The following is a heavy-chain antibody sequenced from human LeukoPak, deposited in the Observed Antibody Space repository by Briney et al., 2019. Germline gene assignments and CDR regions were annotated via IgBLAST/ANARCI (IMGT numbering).Heavy chain of an antibody. J-gene: IGHJ4*02. CDR2: ISGTGGTT. CDR1: GFTFSGSA. CDR3: VKNDILKGRDH. D-gene: IGHD3-9*01. Sequence: GGSLRLSYVGSGFTFSGSAMSWVRQAPGKGLEWVSAISGTGGTTYYVDSVKGRFTVSRDNPKNTMYLQLFSLRVEDTAVYYCVKNDILKGRDHWGQGTLVTVSS. V-gene: IGHV3-23*01.